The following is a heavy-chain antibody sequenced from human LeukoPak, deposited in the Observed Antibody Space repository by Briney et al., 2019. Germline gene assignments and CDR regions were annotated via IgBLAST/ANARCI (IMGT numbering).Heavy chain of an antibody. Sequence: SETLSLTCTVSGGAISSSSYYWGWIRQPPGKGLEWIGSIYYSRSTYYNPSLKSRVTISVDTSKNQFSLKLSSVTAADTAVYYCARHGSLRSPVGYWGQGTLVTVSS. CDR2: IYYSRST. V-gene: IGHV4-39*01. D-gene: IGHD5-12*01. CDR1: GGAISSSSYY. J-gene: IGHJ4*02. CDR3: ARHGSLRSPVGY.